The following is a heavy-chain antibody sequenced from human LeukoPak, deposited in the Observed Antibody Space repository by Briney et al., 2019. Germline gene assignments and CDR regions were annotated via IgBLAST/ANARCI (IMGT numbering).Heavy chain of an antibody. V-gene: IGHV3-23*01. J-gene: IGHJ3*02. CDR3: AKDPPAPYDFWSGYHHPGVAFDI. D-gene: IGHD3-3*01. CDR1: GFTFSSYA. Sequence: GGSLRLSCAASGFTFSSYAMSWVRQARGKGLEWVSAISGSGGSTYYADSVKGRFTISRDNSKNTLYLQMNSLRAEDTAVYYCAKDPPAPYDFWSGYHHPGVAFDIWGQGTMVTVSS. CDR2: ISGSGGST.